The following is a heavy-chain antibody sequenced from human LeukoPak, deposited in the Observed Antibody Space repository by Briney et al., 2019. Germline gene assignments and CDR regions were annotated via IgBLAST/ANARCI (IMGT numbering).Heavy chain of an antibody. V-gene: IGHV4-59*01. CDR3: ARDSQYYDILTGSYYYYGMDV. Sequence: TSETLSLTCTVSGGSISSYYWCWIRQPPGKGLEWIGYIYYSGSTNYNPSLKSRVTISVDTSKNQFSLKLSSVTAADTAVYYCARDSQYYDILTGSYYYYGMDVWGQGTTVTVSS. CDR1: GGSISSYY. J-gene: IGHJ6*02. CDR2: IYYSGST. D-gene: IGHD3-9*01.